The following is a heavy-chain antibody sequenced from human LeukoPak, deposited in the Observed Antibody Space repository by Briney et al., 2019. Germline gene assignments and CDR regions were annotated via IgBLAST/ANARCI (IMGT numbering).Heavy chain of an antibody. CDR3: AKPQQWLVRGYFDY. CDR2: ISGSGGST. V-gene: IGHV3-23*01. J-gene: IGHJ4*02. Sequence: PGGSLRLSCAASGFTFSSYAMTWVRQAPGKGLEWVSAISGSGGSTYYADSVKGRFTISRDNSKNTLYLQMNSLRAEDTAVYYCAKPQQWLVRGYFDYWGQGTLVTVSP. CDR1: GFTFSSYA. D-gene: IGHD6-19*01.